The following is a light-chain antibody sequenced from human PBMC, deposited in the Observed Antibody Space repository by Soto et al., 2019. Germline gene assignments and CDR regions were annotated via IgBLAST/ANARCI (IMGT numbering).Light chain of an antibody. V-gene: IGLV1-44*01. CDR2: SNN. J-gene: IGLJ1*01. Sequence: QSVLTQPPSASGTPGQRVTISCSGSSSNIGSNTVNWYQQLPGTAPKLLIYSNNQRPSGVPDRFSGSKSGTSASLAISGLRSEDEADYYCAAWDDSLSAFYVFGTGTKGTVL. CDR3: AAWDDSLSAFYV. CDR1: SSNIGSNT.